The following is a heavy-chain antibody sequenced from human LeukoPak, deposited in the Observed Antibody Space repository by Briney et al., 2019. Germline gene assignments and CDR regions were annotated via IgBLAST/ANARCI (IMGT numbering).Heavy chain of an antibody. CDR3: ARPRIAVARSWFDP. J-gene: IGHJ5*02. CDR2: INHSGST. CDR1: GGSFSGYY. V-gene: IGHV4-34*01. D-gene: IGHD6-19*01. Sequence: SETLSLTCGVYGGSFSGYYWSWIRQPPGKGREWIGEINHSGSTNYNPSLKSRVTISVDTSKNQFSLKLSSVTAADTAVYYCARPRIAVARSWFDPWGQGTLVTVYS.